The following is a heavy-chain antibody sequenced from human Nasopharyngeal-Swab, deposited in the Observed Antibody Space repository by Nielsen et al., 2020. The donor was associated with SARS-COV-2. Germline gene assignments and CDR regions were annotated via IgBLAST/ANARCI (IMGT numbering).Heavy chain of an antibody. CDR1: GFIFSDYS. J-gene: IGHJ4*02. D-gene: IGHD3-22*01. V-gene: IGHV3-48*01. CDR2: ISSSSSTI. Sequence: GGSLILSCAASGFIFSDYSMNWVRQAPGKGLEWVSHISSSSSTIYYADSVKGRFTITRDNAKNSLYLQMDSLRAEDTAVYYCARGGQGTYYYDSSGYYGEYYFDYWGQGTLVTVSS. CDR3: ARGGQGTYYYDSSGYYGEYYFDY.